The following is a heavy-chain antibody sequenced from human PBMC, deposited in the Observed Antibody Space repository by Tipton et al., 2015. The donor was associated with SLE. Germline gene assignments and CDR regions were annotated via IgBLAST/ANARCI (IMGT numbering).Heavy chain of an antibody. V-gene: IGHV3-21*01. J-gene: IGHJ4*02. CDR1: GFTFSSYS. D-gene: IGHD3-10*01. Sequence: SLRLSCAASGFTFSSYSMNWVRQAPGKGLEWVSSISSSSSYIYQADSVKGRFTISRDNAKNSLYLQMNSLRAEDTAVYYCARDGGELLWFRESRYCFDDWGEGTLVTVSS. CDR2: ISSSSSYI. CDR3: ARDGGELLWFRESRYCFDD.